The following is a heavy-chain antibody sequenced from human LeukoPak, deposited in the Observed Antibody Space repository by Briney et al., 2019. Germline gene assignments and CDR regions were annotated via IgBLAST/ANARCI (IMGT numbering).Heavy chain of an antibody. CDR1: GFTFSNAW. CDR3: AKSGSNSDYYFYYMDV. Sequence: GGSLRLSCAASGFTFSNAWMSWVRQAPGKGLEWVSVISGSGGSAYYADSVKGRFTISRDNSKNALYLQMNSLRAEDTAVYYCAKSGSNSDYYFYYMDVWGKGTTVTVSS. J-gene: IGHJ6*03. D-gene: IGHD4-11*01. V-gene: IGHV3-23*01. CDR2: ISGSGGSA.